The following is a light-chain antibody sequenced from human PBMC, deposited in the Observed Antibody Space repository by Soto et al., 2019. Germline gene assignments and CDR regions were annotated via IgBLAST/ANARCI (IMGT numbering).Light chain of an antibody. CDR2: GTF. V-gene: IGKV3-11*01. Sequence: IVLTQSPATLSLSPGERAAFSCRASLTLNNDFAWYQQRTGQAPRLLIYGTFKRAPGIPARFSGSGSGTVFTLTISRLEPEDFAVYYCQERSNGPRGTCGGGTKVDIK. CDR1: LTLNND. CDR3: QERSNGPRGT. J-gene: IGKJ4*02.